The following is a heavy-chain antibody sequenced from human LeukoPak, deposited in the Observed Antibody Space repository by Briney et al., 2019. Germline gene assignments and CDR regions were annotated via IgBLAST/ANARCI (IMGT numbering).Heavy chain of an antibody. Sequence: ASVKVSCKASGYTFTGYYMHWVRQAPGQGLEWMGWINPNSGGTNYAQKFQGRVTMTRDTSISTAYMELSRLRSDDTAVCYCARAGYGSGSYHGYWGQGTLVTVSS. J-gene: IGHJ4*02. CDR2: INPNSGGT. V-gene: IGHV1-2*02. D-gene: IGHD3-10*01. CDR3: ARAGYGSGSYHGY. CDR1: GYTFTGYY.